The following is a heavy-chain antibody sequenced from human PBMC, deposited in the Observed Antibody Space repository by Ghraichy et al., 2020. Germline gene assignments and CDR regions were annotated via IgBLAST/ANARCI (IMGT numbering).Heavy chain of an antibody. CDR1: GESITNFF. V-gene: IGHV4-59*01. CDR3: AREGGETSAYYYYMDV. CDR2: IDYTGNS. D-gene: IGHD3-16*01. J-gene: IGHJ6*03. Sequence: SETLSLTCSVSGESITNFFWSWIRQPPGKGLEWIGYIDYTGNSIYNPSLESRVSISRDTSKNQFSPNLRSVTAADTAVYYCAREGGETSAYYYYMDVWGNGTTVIVSS.